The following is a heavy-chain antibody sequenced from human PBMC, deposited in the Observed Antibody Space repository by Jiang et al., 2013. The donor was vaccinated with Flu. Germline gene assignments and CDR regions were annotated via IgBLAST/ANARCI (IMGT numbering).Heavy chain of an antibody. CDR3: AREEVDRPTAELYFSYKHMDV. CDR1: GDTFSGHA. D-gene: IGHD5-12*01. V-gene: IGHV1-69*01. Sequence: SGAEVKKPGSSVKVSCKAFGDTFSGHAVSWVRQAPGQGLEWMGGIIPDFHRTNYAQKFQDRVTITADESTSTAYMELSSLRFEDTAVYYCAREEVDRPTAELYFSYKHMDVWGQGTTVSVSS. CDR2: IIPDFHRT. J-gene: IGHJ6*02.